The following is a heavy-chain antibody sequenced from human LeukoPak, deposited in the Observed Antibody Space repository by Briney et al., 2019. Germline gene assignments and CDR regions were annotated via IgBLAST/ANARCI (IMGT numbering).Heavy chain of an antibody. CDR2: ISGSGGST. CDR3: AKDGLPMDMVRGVIHPYYFDY. J-gene: IGHJ4*02. V-gene: IGHV3-23*01. D-gene: IGHD3-10*01. Sequence: PGGPLRLSCAASGFTFSSYAMSWVRQAPGKGLEWVSAISGSGGSTYYADSVKGRFTISRDNSKNTLYLQMNSLRAEDTAVYYCAKDGLPMDMVRGVIHPYYFDYWGQGTLVTVSS. CDR1: GFTFSSYA.